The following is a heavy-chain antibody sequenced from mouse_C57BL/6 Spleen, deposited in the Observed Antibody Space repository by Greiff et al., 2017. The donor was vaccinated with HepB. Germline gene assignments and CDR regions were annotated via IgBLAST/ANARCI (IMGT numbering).Heavy chain of an antibody. V-gene: IGHV14-4*01. J-gene: IGHJ4*01. D-gene: IGHD2-1*01. CDR2: IDPENGDT. CDR1: GFNIKGDY. CDR3: SSNYPYYAMDY. Sequence: EVQLQQSGAELVRPGASVKLSCTASGFNIKGDYMHWVKQRPEQGLEWIGWIDPENGDTESASKFQGKATITADTSSSTAYLQLSSLTSEDTAVYYCSSNYPYYAMDYWGQGTSVTVSS.